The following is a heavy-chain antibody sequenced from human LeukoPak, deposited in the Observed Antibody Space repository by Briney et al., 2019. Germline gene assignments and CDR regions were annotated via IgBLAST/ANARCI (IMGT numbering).Heavy chain of an antibody. D-gene: IGHD3-22*01. J-gene: IGHJ4*02. CDR2: ISVGGGST. CDR3: AKDNSVVVIPYYFDY. V-gene: IGHV3-23*01. Sequence: PGGSLRLSCAASGFTFSSYWMSWVRQAPGKGLEWVSAISVGGGSTYYADSGKGPLTIARDNCKNTLYLQMNSLRAEDTAVYYCAKDNSVVVIPYYFDYWGQGTLVTVSS. CDR1: GFTFSSYW.